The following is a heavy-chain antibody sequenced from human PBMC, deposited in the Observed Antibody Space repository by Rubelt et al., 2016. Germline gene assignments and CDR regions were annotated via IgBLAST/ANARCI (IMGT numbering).Heavy chain of an antibody. V-gene: IGHV4-59*01. D-gene: IGHD6-19*01. Sequence: QVQLQESGPGLVKPSATLSLTCTVSGGPISSYYWSWIRQPPGKGLEWIGYIYYSGSTNYNPSLKSRVTISVDTSKTQFSLKLGAGTAADTAVYYCARAPGVAGTAYYFDYWGQGTLVTVSS. CDR2: IYYSGST. J-gene: IGHJ4*02. CDR3: ARAPGVAGTAYYFDY. CDR1: GGPISSYY.